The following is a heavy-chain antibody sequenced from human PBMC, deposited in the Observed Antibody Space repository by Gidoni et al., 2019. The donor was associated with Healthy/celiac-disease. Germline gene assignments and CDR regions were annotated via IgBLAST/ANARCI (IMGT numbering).Heavy chain of an antibody. CDR2: IYHSGST. Sequence: QVQLQESGPGLVKPSETLSLTCTVSGYSISSGYYWGWLRQPPGKGLEWIGSIYHSGSTYYNPSLKSRVTISVDTSKNQFSLKLSSVTAADTAVYYCARDGWFGELLVVDYWGQGTLVTVSS. CDR1: GYSISSGYY. V-gene: IGHV4-38-2*02. J-gene: IGHJ4*02. D-gene: IGHD3-10*01. CDR3: ARDGWFGELLVVDY.